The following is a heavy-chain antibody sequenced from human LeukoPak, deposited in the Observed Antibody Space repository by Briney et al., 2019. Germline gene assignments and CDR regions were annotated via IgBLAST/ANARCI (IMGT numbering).Heavy chain of an antibody. D-gene: IGHD3-3*01. CDR1: GFIVSSNY. V-gene: IGHV3-53*01. J-gene: IGHJ3*02. CDR3: ARVIVSGYYDAFDM. Sequence: GSLRLSCAASGFIVSSNYMSWVRQAPGKGLEWVSIIYSGGSTYYADSVKGRFTISRDNSKNTLYLQMNSLRAEDTAVYYCARVIVSGYYDAFDMWGQGTMVTVSS. CDR2: IYSGGST.